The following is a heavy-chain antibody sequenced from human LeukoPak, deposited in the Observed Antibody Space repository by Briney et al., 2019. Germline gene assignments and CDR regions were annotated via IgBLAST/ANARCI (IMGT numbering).Heavy chain of an antibody. J-gene: IGHJ4*02. CDR3: AGRAQTTGWSFDY. Sequence: SGTLSLTCIVSGGSISSYYWSWIRQPGGKGLEWIGQIHTSGSTNYNPSLKSRVAMSVDTSKNQFSLELSSVTAADTAVYYCAGRAQTTGWSFDYWGQGALVTVSS. CDR1: GGSISSYY. V-gene: IGHV4-4*07. CDR2: IHTSGST. D-gene: IGHD6-19*01.